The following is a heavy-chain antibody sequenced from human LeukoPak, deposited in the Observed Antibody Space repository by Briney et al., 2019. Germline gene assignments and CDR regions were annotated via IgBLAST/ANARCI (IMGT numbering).Heavy chain of an antibody. V-gene: IGHV3-7*03. CDR3: ARDHLSRFDY. J-gene: IGHJ4*02. Sequence: PGGSLRLSCAASGFTFSGYWMTWVRQAPGKGLEWVANIKQDGSEKYYVDSVKGPFTISRDNAKNSLYLQMNSLRAEDTAVYYCARDHLSRFDYWGQGTLVTVSS. CDR1: GFTFSGYW. CDR2: IKQDGSEK. D-gene: IGHD3-3*02.